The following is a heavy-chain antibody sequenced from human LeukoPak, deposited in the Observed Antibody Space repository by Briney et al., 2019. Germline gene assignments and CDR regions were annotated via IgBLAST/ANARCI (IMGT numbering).Heavy chain of an antibody. J-gene: IGHJ4*02. CDR3: ARDLEVGNSLSALDY. CDR2: ISSSSSYI. V-gene: IGHV3-21*01. D-gene: IGHD1/OR15-1a*01. CDR1: GFTFSSYS. Sequence: GGSLGLSCAASGFTFSSYSMNWVRQAPGKGLEWVSSISSSSSYIYYADSVKGRFTISRDNAKNSLYLQMNSLRAEDTAVYYCARDLEVGNSLSALDYWGQGTLVTVSS.